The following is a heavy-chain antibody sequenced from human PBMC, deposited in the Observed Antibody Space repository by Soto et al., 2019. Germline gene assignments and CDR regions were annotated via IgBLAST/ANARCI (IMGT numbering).Heavy chain of an antibody. J-gene: IGHJ5*02. D-gene: IGHD4-17*01. CDR3: AKDLTSVTTGWFDA. Sequence: LESGGGLVQPGESLRLSCAASGFTFSSSAMSWVRQSPGKGLEWVSTISGGGGTTYYADSVKGRFTISTDNSKNTLYLHMNSLRVDDTAVYYCAKDLTSVTTGWFDAWGQGTLVTVSS. CDR2: ISGGGGTT. CDR1: GFTFSSSA. V-gene: IGHV3-23*01.